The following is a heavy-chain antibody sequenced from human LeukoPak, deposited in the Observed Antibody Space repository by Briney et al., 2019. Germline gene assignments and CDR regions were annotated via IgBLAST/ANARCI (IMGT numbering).Heavy chain of an antibody. D-gene: IGHD6-13*01. J-gene: IGHJ4*02. V-gene: IGHV4-61*08. CDR3: ASRPADSTWYGVFDY. CDR2: VFNGGST. CDR1: GGSISSGGYS. Sequence: SQTLSLTCGVSGGSISSGGYSWSWIRQSPGKGLEWIGYVFNGGSTNYNPSLKSRVTMSLDTSRDQFSLRLSSVTAADTAIYYCASRPADSTWYGVFDYWSQGTLVTVSS.